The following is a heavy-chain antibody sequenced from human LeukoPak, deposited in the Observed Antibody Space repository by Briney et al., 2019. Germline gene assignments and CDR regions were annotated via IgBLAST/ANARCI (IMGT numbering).Heavy chain of an antibody. CDR3: AGGRAERYFDWLLDY. V-gene: IGHV1-69*13. J-gene: IGHJ4*02. CDR1: GGTFSSYA. Sequence: WASVKVSCKASGGTFSSYAISWVRQAPGQGLEWMGGIIPIFGTANYAQKFQGRVTITADESTSTAYMELISLRSEDTAVYYCAGGRAERYFDWLLDYWGQGTLVTVSS. CDR2: IIPIFGTA. D-gene: IGHD3-9*01.